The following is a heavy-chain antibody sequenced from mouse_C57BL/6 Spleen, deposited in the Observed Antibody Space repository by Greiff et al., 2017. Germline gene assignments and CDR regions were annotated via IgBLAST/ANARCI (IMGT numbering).Heavy chain of an antibody. CDR2: IDPSDSET. Sequence: VQLQQSGAELVRPGSSVKLSCKASGYTFTSYWMHWVKPRPIQGLEWIGNIDPSDSETHYNQKFKDKATLTVDKSSRTAYMQLSSLPSEDSAVYYCAREYYYGSGLYFDYGGQGTTLTVSS. D-gene: IGHD1-1*01. CDR1: GYTFTSYW. CDR3: AREYYYGSGLYFDY. V-gene: IGHV1-52*01. J-gene: IGHJ2*01.